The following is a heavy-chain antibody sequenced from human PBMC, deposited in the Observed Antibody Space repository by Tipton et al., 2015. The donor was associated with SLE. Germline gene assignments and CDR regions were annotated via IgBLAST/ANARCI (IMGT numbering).Heavy chain of an antibody. D-gene: IGHD6-6*01. J-gene: IGHJ5*02. CDR3: AASAIAARAGDWFDP. Sequence: LRLSCTVSGGSISSYYWSWIRQPPGKGLEWIGEINHSGSTNYNPSLKSRVTISVDTSKNQFSLKLSSVTAADTAVYYCAASAIAARAGDWFDPWGQGTLVTVSS. CDR1: GGSISSYY. V-gene: IGHV4-34*01. CDR2: INHSGST.